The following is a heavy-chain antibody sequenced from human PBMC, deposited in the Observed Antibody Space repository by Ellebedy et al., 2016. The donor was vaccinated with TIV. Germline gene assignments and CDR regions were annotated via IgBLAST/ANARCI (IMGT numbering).Heavy chain of an antibody. V-gene: IGHV3-7*01. D-gene: IGHD4-17*01. CDR2: IYQDGSES. CDR3: ARRGSYGDYAVQVNSWFDR. Sequence: GESLKISCAASGFSFRSYWMTWVRQAPGKGLEWVANIYQDGSESLYLDSVKGRFTVSRDNAKKSLYLQMNSLRAEDTAVYFCARRGSYGDYAVQVNSWFDRWGRGTLVSVSS. J-gene: IGHJ5*02. CDR1: GFSFRSYW.